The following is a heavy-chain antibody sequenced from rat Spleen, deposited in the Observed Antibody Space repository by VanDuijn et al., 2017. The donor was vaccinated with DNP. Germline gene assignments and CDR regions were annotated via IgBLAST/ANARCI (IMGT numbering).Heavy chain of an antibody. CDR3: TRGGRRGYWYFDF. Sequence: QVQLKESGPGLVQPSQTLSLSCTVSDFSLTDYSLHWVRQPPGKVLEWIAAISTGGSTYHNSALKSRLSITRDTSKSQVFLKMNSLQTEDTAIYYCTRGGRRGYWYFDFWGPGTMVTVSS. V-gene: IGHV2-19*01. CDR2: ISTGGST. CDR1: DFSLTDYS. J-gene: IGHJ1*01.